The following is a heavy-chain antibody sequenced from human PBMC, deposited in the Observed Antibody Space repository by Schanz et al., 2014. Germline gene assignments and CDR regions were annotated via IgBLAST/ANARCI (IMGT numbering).Heavy chain of an antibody. CDR1: GYTFTGYY. CDR3: ARRGPNCSNNACYHGWFDP. J-gene: IGHJ5*02. CDR2: INPLSGAT. V-gene: IGHV1-2*02. D-gene: IGHD4-4*01. Sequence: QVLLVQSGAEVKQPGASVKVSCKASGYTFTGYYIHWVRQALGQGFEWMGWINPLSGATDYAPTFQGRVSMTRDTSISTAYMEVTRLVSSDTAVYYCARRGPNCSNNACYHGWFDPWGQGTLVTVSS.